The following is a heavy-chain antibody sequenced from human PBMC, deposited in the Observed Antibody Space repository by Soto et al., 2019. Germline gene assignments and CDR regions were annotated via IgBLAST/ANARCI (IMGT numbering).Heavy chain of an antibody. D-gene: IGHD4-17*01. CDR1: GVDFSTYA. CDR2: IINSGATT. CDR3: AKNWPGTSSVTSDF. V-gene: IGHV3-23*01. Sequence: EVHLLESGGTLVQPGGSLRLSCAASGVDFSTYAMTWVRQAPGKGLEWVSAIINSGATTYYADSVKGRFTISRDNSKNTLYLQMNSLRADDTATYYCAKNWPGTSSVTSDFRGQGTLVTVSS. J-gene: IGHJ4*02.